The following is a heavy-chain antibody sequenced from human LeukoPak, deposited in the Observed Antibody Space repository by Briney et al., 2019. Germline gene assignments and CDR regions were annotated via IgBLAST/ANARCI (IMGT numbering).Heavy chain of an antibody. CDR2: INHSGST. D-gene: IGHD1-26*01. J-gene: IGHJ4*02. Sequence: SETLSLTCAVYGGSFSGYYWSWIRQPPGKGLEWIGEINHSGSTNYNPSLKSRVTISVDTSKNQFSLKLSSVTAADTAVYYCARSEWELSFDYWGQGTLVTVSS. CDR3: ARSEWELSFDY. CDR1: GGSFSGYY. V-gene: IGHV4-34*01.